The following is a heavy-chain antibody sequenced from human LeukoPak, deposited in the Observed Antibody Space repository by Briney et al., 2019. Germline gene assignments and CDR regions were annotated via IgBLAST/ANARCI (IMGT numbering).Heavy chain of an antibody. D-gene: IGHD5-24*01. J-gene: IGHJ4*02. CDR1: GGTFSSYA. CDR2: IIPIFGTA. CDR3: ARDTKRWLQFPDY. V-gene: IGHV1-69*05. Sequence: SVKVSCKASGGTFSSYAISWVRQAPGQGLEWMGGIIPIFGTANYAQKLQGRVTMTTDTSTSTAYMELRSLRSDDTAVYYCARDTKRWLQFPDYWGQGTLVTVSS.